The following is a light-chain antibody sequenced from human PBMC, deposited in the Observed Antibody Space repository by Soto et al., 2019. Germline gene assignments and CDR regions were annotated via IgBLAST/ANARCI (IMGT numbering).Light chain of an antibody. Sequence: QPVLTQPPSASASLGASVTLTCTLSSDYSYYKVDWYQQRPGKGPRFVMRVGTGGIVGSKGDGIPDRFSVLGSGLNRYLTIKNIQEEDESDYHCGADHGSGSNFVYVFGTGTKLTVL. CDR1: SDYSYYK. V-gene: IGLV9-49*01. CDR2: VGTGGIVG. J-gene: IGLJ1*01. CDR3: GADHGSGSNFVYV.